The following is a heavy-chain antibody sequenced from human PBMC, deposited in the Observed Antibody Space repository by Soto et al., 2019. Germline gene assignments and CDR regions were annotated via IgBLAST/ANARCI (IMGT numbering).Heavy chain of an antibody. Sequence: LRLSCPTSGFPFSDYYMSWIRQAPGKGLEWLSHISPKSTYRNYADSVKGRFTISRDNTKSSLFLQMNSLGVEDTAVYYCVRGGGGGLFEHWGQGVLVTVSS. CDR2: ISPKSTYR. V-gene: IGHV3-11*06. D-gene: IGHD2-21*01. CDR3: VRGGGGGLFEH. CDR1: GFPFSDYY. J-gene: IGHJ4*02.